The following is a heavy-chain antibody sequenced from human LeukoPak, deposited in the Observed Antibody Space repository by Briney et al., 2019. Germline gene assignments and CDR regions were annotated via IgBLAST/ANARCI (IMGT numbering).Heavy chain of an antibody. J-gene: IGHJ5*02. V-gene: IGHV3-21*01. CDR3: ARDQIQYYYDTSGLDP. CDR2: ISSSSSYI. D-gene: IGHD3-22*01. CDR1: GFTFSSYT. Sequence: GGSLRLSCAASGFTFSSYTMNWVRQAPGKGLDWVSSISSSSSYIYYADSVKGRFTISRDNAKNSLYLQMNSLRSEDTAVYYCARDQIQYYYDTSGLDPWGQGTRVTVSS.